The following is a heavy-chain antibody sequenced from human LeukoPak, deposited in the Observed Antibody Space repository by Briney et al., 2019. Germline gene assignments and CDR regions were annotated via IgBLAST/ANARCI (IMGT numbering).Heavy chain of an antibody. D-gene: IGHD1-26*01. CDR1: GYSVNSASYY. CDR2: IYYSGST. J-gene: IGHJ4*02. CDR3: VREGIVGAASDFDY. V-gene: IGHV4-61*01. Sequence: SETLSLTCTVSGYSVNSASYYWSWIRQSPGKGLEWLGYIYYSGSTEYNPSLKSRVTISVDTSKNQFSLNLSSVTAADTAVYYCVREGIVGAASDFDYWGQGTLVTVSS.